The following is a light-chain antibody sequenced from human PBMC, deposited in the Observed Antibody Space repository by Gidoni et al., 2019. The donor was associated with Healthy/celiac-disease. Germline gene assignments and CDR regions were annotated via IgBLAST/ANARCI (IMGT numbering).Light chain of an antibody. CDR2: GAS. CDR1: QSVSSSY. CDR3: QQYGSSPPLFT. J-gene: IGKJ3*01. V-gene: IGKV3-20*01. Sequence: EIVLTQSPGTLSLSPGERATLSCRASQSVSSSYLAWYQQKPGQAPRLLIYGASSRATGIPDSFSGSWSGTDFTLTISRLEPEDFAVYYCQQYGSSPPLFTFGPGTKVDIK.